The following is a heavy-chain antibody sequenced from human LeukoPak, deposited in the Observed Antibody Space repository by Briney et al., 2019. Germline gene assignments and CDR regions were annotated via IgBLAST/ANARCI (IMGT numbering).Heavy chain of an antibody. CDR3: ARERGIAAAGTHNWFDP. V-gene: IGHV1-69*01. CDR2: IIPIFGTA. J-gene: IGHJ5*02. D-gene: IGHD6-13*01. Sequence: SVTVSCKASGGTFSSYAISWVRQAPGQGPEWMGGIIPIFGTANYAQKFQGRVTITADESTSTAYMELSSLRSEDTAVYYCARERGIAAAGTHNWFDPWGQGTLVTVSS. CDR1: GGTFSSYA.